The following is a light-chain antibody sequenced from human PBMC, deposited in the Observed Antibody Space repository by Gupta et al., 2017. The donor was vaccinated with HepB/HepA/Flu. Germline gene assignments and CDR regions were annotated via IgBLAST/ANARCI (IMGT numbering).Light chain of an antibody. V-gene: IGKV3-20*01. Sequence: EIALTQSPGTLSLSPGERATLSCRASQSVTSNYLAWYQQKPGQAPRLLIYGTSSRATGIPDRFSGSGSGTDLTLTISRLEPEDFAGYYCQQYANTPFTFGPGTKVDIK. CDR1: QSVTSNY. CDR2: GTS. CDR3: QQYANTPFT. J-gene: IGKJ3*01.